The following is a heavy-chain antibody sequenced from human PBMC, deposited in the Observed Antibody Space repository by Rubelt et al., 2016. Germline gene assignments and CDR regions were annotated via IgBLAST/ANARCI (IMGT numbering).Heavy chain of an antibody. CDR2: ITSVGPYK. V-gene: IGHV3-21*06. CDR1: GFPFGRTR. CDR3: ARVHSSGWNDW. J-gene: IGHJ4*02. Sequence: GGSLRLSCATSGFPFGRTRINWVRRAPGKGLEGVASITSVGPYKSYTDSVKGRFTIARDNTKDSMFLEMNSLRAEDTAGYYWARVHSSGWNDWWGQGTLVTVSS. D-gene: IGHD6-19*01.